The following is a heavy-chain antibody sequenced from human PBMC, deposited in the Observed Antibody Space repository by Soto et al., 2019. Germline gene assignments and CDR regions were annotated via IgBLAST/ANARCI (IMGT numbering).Heavy chain of an antibody. J-gene: IGHJ6*02. CDR3: GMVDNYVTPTPQDV. V-gene: IGHV1-18*01. D-gene: IGHD3-16*01. Sequence: QVQLVQSGDEVKKPGASVKVSCKASGYIFVNYGIAWVRQAPGQGLEWMGWISPYTGNTHSATKVQGRLTMTTDTSPSTAYRDLGSLRSDDTAVYYCGMVDNYVTPTPQDVWGQGTTVTVSS. CDR2: ISPYTGNT. CDR1: GYIFVNYG.